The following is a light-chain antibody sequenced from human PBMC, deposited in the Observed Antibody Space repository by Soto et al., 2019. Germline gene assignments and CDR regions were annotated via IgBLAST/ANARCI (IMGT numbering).Light chain of an antibody. Sequence: EIVLSQSPATLSLSPGDRATLSCRASQSVSNYLAWYQQKPGQAPRLLIYDATDRATGIPARFSGSGSGTDFTLTISSLQPEEFAVYYCQQRSSWPRTFGQGTKVEIK. V-gene: IGKV3-11*01. J-gene: IGKJ1*01. CDR2: DAT. CDR1: QSVSNY. CDR3: QQRSSWPRT.